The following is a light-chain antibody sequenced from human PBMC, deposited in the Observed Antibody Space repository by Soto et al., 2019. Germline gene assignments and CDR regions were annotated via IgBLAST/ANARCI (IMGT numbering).Light chain of an antibody. CDR2: GAS. Sequence: MVLTQSPGTLSLSPGERATLACRASQSVSSSYLGWYQQKPGQAPRLLIYGASSRATGIPDRFSGSGSGTDFTLTISRLEPEDFAVYYCQQYGSSPTWTFGQGTKVDIK. J-gene: IGKJ1*01. V-gene: IGKV3-20*01. CDR1: QSVSSSY. CDR3: QQYGSSPTWT.